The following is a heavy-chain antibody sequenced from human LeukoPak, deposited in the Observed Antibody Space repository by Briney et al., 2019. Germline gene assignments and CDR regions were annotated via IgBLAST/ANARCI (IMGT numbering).Heavy chain of an antibody. D-gene: IGHD6-13*01. J-gene: IGHJ4*02. CDR1: GASISSYY. CDR2: IYYSGST. V-gene: IGHV4-59*01. CDR3: ASRSSSEDFDY. Sequence: SETLSLTCTVSGASISSYYWSWVRQPPGKGLEYIGYIYYSGSTNYNPSLKSRVTISVDTSKNHFSLQLSSVTAADTAVYYCASRSSSEDFDYWGQGTLVTVS.